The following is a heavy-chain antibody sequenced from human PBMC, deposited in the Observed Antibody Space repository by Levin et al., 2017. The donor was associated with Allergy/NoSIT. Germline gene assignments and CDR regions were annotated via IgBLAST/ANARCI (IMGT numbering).Heavy chain of an antibody. V-gene: IGHV3-33*01. D-gene: IGHD6-13*01. J-gene: IGHJ4*02. Sequence: GGSLRLSCAASGFTFSSYGMHWVRQAPGKGLEWVAVIWYDGSNKYYADSVMGRFTISRDNSKNTLYLQMNSLRAEDTAVYYCARGRRSSWFEPVDYWGQGTLVTVSS. CDR3: ARGRRSSWFEPVDY. CDR1: GFTFSSYG. CDR2: IWYDGSNK.